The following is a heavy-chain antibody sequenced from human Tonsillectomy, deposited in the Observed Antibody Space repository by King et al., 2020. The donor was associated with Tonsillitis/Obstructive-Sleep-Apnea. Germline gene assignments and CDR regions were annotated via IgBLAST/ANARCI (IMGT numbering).Heavy chain of an antibody. CDR3: TTDAGGPPSPVF. D-gene: IGHD3-10*01. Sequence: VQLVESGGGLVKPGGSLRLSCAASGFTFNDAWMTWVRQAPGKGLEWVGRIKSKTDGGTTDYAAPVKGRFTISRDDSKNTLYLQMNSLKTEDTAVYYCTTDAGGPPSPVFWGQGTLVTVSS. CDR2: IKSKTDGGTT. CDR1: GFTFNDAW. J-gene: IGHJ4*02. V-gene: IGHV3-15*07.